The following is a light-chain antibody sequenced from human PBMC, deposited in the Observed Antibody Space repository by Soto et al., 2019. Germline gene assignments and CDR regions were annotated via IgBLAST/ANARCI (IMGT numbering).Light chain of an antibody. CDR1: QSISSY. V-gene: IGKV1-39*01. Sequence: DIQMTQSPSSLSASVGDRVTITGRASQSISSYLNWYQQKPGKAPKLLIYAASSLQSGVPSRFSGSGSVKGWRLTISSLQPEDFATYYCQQSYSTLLTVGGGTHVDIK. J-gene: IGKJ4*01. CDR3: QQSYSTLLT. CDR2: AAS.